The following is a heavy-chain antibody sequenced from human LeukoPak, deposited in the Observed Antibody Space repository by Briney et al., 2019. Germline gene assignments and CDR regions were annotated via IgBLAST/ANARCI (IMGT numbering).Heavy chain of an antibody. Sequence: PSETLSLTCTVSGGSISSYYWSWIRQPAGKGLEWIGRIYTSGSTNYNPSLKSRVTMSVETSKNQFSLKLSSVTAADTAVYYCARGTAYYYGSGSTPPYYMDVWGKGTTVTVSS. D-gene: IGHD3-10*01. CDR3: ARGTAYYYGSGSTPPYYMDV. V-gene: IGHV4-4*07. J-gene: IGHJ6*03. CDR1: GGSISSYY. CDR2: IYTSGST.